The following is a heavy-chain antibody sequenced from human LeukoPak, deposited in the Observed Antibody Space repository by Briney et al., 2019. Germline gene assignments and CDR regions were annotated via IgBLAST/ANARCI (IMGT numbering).Heavy chain of an antibody. CDR1: GCTFSSNW. J-gene: IGHJ3*02. V-gene: IGHV3-74*01. CDR3: ASGGRVGDIFDI. CDR2: INRDGSSI. D-gene: IGHD2-15*01. Sequence: GGALRLSCAASGCTFSSNWMYWVRQASGKGLVWVSRINRDGSSIGYADSVKGRFTISRDNARNTLYLQMNSLRAEDTALYYCASGGRVGDIFDIWGQGTMVTVSS.